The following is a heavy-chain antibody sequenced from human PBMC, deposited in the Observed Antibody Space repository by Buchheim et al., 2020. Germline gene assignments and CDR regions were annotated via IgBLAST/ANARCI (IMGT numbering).Heavy chain of an antibody. Sequence: QVQLQESGPGLVKPSQTLSLTCTVSGGSISSGDYYWSWIRQPPGKGLEWIGYIYYSGSTYYNPSLKSRVTISVATTKNHFSLKLSSVTAAATAVYYCAKFNRGYSYGTANFDYWGQGTL. J-gene: IGHJ4*02. CDR1: GGSISSGDYY. V-gene: IGHV4-30-4*01. CDR2: IYYSGST. CDR3: AKFNRGYSYGTANFDY. D-gene: IGHD5-18*01.